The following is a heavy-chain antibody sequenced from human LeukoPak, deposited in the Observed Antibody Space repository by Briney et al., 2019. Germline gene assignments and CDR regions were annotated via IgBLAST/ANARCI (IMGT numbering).Heavy chain of an antibody. CDR2: ISSDADRE. J-gene: IGHJ4*02. Sequence: GECLRLACPVPGFTLSTYGMQWVRQAPGKGLGWDAVISSDADREFYGNYVKGRISNSRDNSRNTLYLQMNCLRAEDTAVYFCAKPIRGSDNSFLIVFWGEEALVTVSS. D-gene: IGHD2/OR15-2a*01. CDR1: GFTLSTYG. CDR3: AKPIRGSDNSFLIVF. V-gene: IGHV3-33*05.